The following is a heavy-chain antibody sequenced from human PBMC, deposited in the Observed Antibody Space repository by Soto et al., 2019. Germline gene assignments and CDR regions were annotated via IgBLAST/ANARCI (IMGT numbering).Heavy chain of an antibody. Sequence: PSETLSLTCTVSGGSISSSSYYWGWIRQPPGKGLEWIGSIYYSGSTYYNPSLKSRVTISVDTSKNQFSLKLSSVTAADTAVYYCARRSVTTAYYYYGMDVWGQVSTVTVSS. V-gene: IGHV4-39*01. J-gene: IGHJ6*02. CDR2: IYYSGST. CDR1: GGSISSSSYY. D-gene: IGHD4-17*01. CDR3: ARRSVTTAYYYYGMDV.